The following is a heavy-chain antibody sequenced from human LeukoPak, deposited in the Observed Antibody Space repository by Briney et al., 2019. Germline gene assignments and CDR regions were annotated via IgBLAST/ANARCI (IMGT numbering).Heavy chain of an antibody. Sequence: ASVKDSCKASRYTFTSYDINWVRQATGQGLAWMGWINPNSGNTGYAQKFQGRVTMTRHTSISTAYMELSSLRSEDTAVYYCARGRRIVVPAARTRVNWFDPWGQGTLVTVSS. J-gene: IGHJ5*02. CDR3: ARGRRIVVPAARTRVNWFDP. CDR2: INPNSGNT. CDR1: RYTFTSYD. D-gene: IGHD2-2*01. V-gene: IGHV1-8*01.